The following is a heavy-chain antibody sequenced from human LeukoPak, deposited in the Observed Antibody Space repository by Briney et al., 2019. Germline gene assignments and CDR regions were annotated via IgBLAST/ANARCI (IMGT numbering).Heavy chain of an antibody. D-gene: IGHD1-20*01. Sequence: ASVKVSCKASGYTFTSYAMHWVRQAPGQRLEWMGWINAGNGNTKYSQEFQGRVTITRDTSASTAYMELSSLRSEDMAVYYCARGDKYNWNGMRYYYYYMDVWGKGTTVTVSS. CDR3: ARGDKYNWNGMRYYYYYMDV. CDR1: GYTFTSYA. V-gene: IGHV1-3*03. CDR2: INAGNGNT. J-gene: IGHJ6*03.